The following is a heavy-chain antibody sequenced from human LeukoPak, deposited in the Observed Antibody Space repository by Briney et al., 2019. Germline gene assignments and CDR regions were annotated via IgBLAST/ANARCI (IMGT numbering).Heavy chain of an antibody. J-gene: IGHJ4*02. Sequence: PSETLSLTCIVSGGSISRGSYYWNWIRQPAGKGLEWMGRIYNSGSTNYNPSLKSRVTISTDMSKNQFSLKLSSVTAADTAVYYCARLGILEYSSSRETAYWGQGTLVTVSA. CDR3: ARLGILEYSSSRETAY. V-gene: IGHV4-61*02. D-gene: IGHD6-6*01. CDR1: GGSISRGSYY. CDR2: IYNSGST.